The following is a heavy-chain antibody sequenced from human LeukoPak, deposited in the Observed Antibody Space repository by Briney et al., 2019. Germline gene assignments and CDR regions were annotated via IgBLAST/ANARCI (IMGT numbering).Heavy chain of an antibody. V-gene: IGHV1-2*02. D-gene: IGHD3-22*01. CDR3: ARAPSVNYYDSSGYLSAYYYGMDV. CDR2: INPNSGGT. CDR1: GYTFTGYY. Sequence: ASVKVSCKASGYTFTGYYMHWVRQAPGQGHEWMGWINPNSGGTNYAQKFQGRVTMTRDTSISTAYMELSRLRSDATAVYSCARAPSVNYYDSSGYLSAYYYGMDVWGQGTTVTVSS. J-gene: IGHJ6*02.